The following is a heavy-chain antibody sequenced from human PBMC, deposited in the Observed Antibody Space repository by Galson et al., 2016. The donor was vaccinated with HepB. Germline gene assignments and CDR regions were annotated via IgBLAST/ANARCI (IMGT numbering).Heavy chain of an antibody. CDR3: ASDSRKSNWPEAYNI. Sequence: SLRLSCAASGFSVNNNYMNWVRQAPGKGLEWVSVLYTGGTTLYADSVKGRFTISRDNSKNEVYLQMNSLRGDGTAVYFCASDSRKSNWPEAYNIWGQGTMVTVSS. J-gene: IGHJ3*02. CDR1: GFSVNNNY. D-gene: IGHD1-14*01. CDR2: LYTGGTT. V-gene: IGHV3-53*01.